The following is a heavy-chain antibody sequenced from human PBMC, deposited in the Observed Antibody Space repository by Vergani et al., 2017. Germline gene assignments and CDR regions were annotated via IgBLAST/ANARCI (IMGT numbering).Heavy chain of an antibody. CDR2: INYRSKWQD. CDR3: SSEGLNAFDI. J-gene: IGHJ3*02. V-gene: IGHV6-1*01. Sequence: QVLLQQSGPGLVRPSQTLSLACAISGDNVSSNNAGWIWIRQSPSRGLEWLGRINYRSKWQDAYAPSVASRIIIKADTSRNQVSLQLESVTPDDTAFYYWSSEGLNAFDIWCQGTMVIVSS. CDR1: GDNVSSNNAG. D-gene: IGHD3/OR15-3a*01.